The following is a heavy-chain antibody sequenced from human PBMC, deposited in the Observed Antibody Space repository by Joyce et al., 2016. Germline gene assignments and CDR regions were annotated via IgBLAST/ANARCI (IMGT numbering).Heavy chain of an antibody. Sequence: QVQLQQWGAGLLKPSETLSLTCAVSGGPFRGFFWTWVLQAPGKGMEWIGDINNSGVANYNPSLKTRVTFSVDTSKNQFSLKVTSLSAADTAVYYCARSQWLAPLMYWGQGTPVTVSS. D-gene: IGHD6-19*01. J-gene: IGHJ4*02. CDR1: GGPFRGFF. CDR3: ARSQWLAPLMY. V-gene: IGHV4-34*01. CDR2: INNSGVA.